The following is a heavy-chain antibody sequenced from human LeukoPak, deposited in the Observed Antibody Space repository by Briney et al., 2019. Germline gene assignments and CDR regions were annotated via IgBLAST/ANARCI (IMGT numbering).Heavy chain of an antibody. CDR1: GYTFTGYY. CDR3: ARDLGGRDGYNSQGDY. V-gene: IGHV1-2*02. J-gene: IGHJ4*02. Sequence: ASVKVSCKASGYTFTGYYMHWVRQAPRQGLEWMGWINPNSGGTNYAQKFQGRVTMTRDTSISTAYMELSRLRSDDTAVYYCARDLGGRDGYNSQGDYWGQGTLVTVSS. CDR2: INPNSGGT. D-gene: IGHD5-24*01.